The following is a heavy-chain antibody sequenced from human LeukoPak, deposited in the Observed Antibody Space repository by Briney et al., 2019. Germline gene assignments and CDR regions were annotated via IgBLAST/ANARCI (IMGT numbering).Heavy chain of an antibody. CDR3: AREYCSSTSCYQPDAFDI. V-gene: IGHV4-38-2*01. CDR1: GYSISSGYY. Sequence: SETLSLTCAVSGYSISSGYYWGWILQPPGKGLEWIGSIYHSGSTYYNPSLKSRVTISVDTSKNQFSLKLSSVTAADTAVYYCAREYCSSTSCYQPDAFDIWGQGTMVTVSS. D-gene: IGHD2-2*01. CDR2: IYHSGST. J-gene: IGHJ3*02.